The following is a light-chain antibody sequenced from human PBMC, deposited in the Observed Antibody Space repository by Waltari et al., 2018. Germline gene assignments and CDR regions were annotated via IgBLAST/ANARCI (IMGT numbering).Light chain of an antibody. Sequence: DIQMTQSPSSLSASAGDTVTITCRASQGFSTYLNWYQQKPGKPPKRLIYETSNLESGVPSRFSGSGSGTDFTLTINSLQPEDFATYYCLQYNSHPWTFGQGTKLEIK. CDR1: QGFSTY. J-gene: IGKJ1*01. V-gene: IGKV1-17*01. CDR3: LQYNSHPWT. CDR2: ETS.